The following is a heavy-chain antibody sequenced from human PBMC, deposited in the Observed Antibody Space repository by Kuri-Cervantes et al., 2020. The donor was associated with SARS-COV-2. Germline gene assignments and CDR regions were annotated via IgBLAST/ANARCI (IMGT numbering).Heavy chain of an antibody. J-gene: IGHJ4*02. V-gene: IGHV4-34*01. CDR1: VGSISSGDYY. D-gene: IGHD2-21*01. Sequence: SQTLSLTCAVYVGSISSGDYYWSWIRQPPGKGLEWIGEINHTGSTNYNPSLKSRVTISAVTSKNQFSLKVNSVTAADSAMYYCARVPATGPVAGGFDYWGLGTLVTVSS. CDR2: INHTGST. CDR3: ARVPATGPVAGGFDY.